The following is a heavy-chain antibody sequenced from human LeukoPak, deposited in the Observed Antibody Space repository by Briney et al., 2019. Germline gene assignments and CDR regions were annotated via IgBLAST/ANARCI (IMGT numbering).Heavy chain of an antibody. CDR1: GFTVSSNY. D-gene: IGHD1-26*01. V-gene: IGHV3-66*01. CDR2: IYSGGST. CDR3: AHSRELLLDAFDI. Sequence: PGGSLRLSCAASGFTVSSNYMRWVRQAPEKGLEWVSVIYSGGSTYYADSVKGRFTISRDNSKNTLYLQMNSLRAEDTAVYYCAHSRELLLDAFDIWGQGTMVTVSS. J-gene: IGHJ3*02.